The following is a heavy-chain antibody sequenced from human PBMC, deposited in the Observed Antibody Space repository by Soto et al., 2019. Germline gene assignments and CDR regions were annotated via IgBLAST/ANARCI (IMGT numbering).Heavy chain of an antibody. D-gene: IGHD2-2*01. CDR2: IYYSGNT. CDR3: ARSLPGGTIFYMDV. V-gene: IGHV4-31*02. Sequence: QVQLRESGPGVVEPSQTLSLNCHVSSGSVTSGRFFWSWVRQQPGKGLEWIGHIYYSGNTRYNPSLESRVAMAVDISQNQLSLTLTAVTPADSAVYYCARSLPGGTIFYMDVWGAGTTVTVSS. CDR1: SGSVTSGRFF. J-gene: IGHJ6*03.